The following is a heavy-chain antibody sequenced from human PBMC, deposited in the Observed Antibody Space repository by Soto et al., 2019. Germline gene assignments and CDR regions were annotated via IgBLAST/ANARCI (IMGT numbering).Heavy chain of an antibody. J-gene: IGHJ4*02. V-gene: IGHV3-23*01. Sequence: GGSLRLSCAASGFTFSSYAMSWVRQAPGKGLEWVSAISGSSGSTYYADSVKGRFTISRDNSKNTLYLQMNSLRAEDTAVYYCAKYGSSHPIYHYYDSSGYPFFDYWGQGTLVTVSS. CDR2: ISGSSGST. CDR3: AKYGSSHPIYHYYDSSGYPFFDY. CDR1: GFTFSSYA. D-gene: IGHD3-22*01.